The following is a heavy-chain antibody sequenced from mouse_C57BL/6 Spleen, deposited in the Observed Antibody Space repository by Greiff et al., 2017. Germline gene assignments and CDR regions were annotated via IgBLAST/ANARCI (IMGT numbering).Heavy chain of an antibody. V-gene: IGHV7-3*01. CDR1: GFTFTDYY. CDR3: ARYPRGYDWYCDV. D-gene: IGHD3-1*01. CDR2: IRNKANGYTT. J-gene: IGHJ1*03. Sequence: VQLKQSGGGLVQPGGSLSLSCAASGFTFTDYYMSWVRQPPGKALEWLGFIRNKANGYTTEYSASVKGRFTISRDNSQSILYLQMNALRAEHSATYYGARYPRGYDWYCDVWGTGTTVTVSS.